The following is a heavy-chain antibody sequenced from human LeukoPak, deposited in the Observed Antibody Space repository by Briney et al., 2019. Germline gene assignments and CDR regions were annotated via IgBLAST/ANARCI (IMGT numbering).Heavy chain of an antibody. Sequence: GGSLRLSCAASGFTFSDYYMSWVRQAPGKGLEWVSAISGSGGSTYYADSVKGRFTISRDNSKNTLYLQMNSLRAEDTAVYYCARAGRNYYFDYWGQGTLVTVSS. V-gene: IGHV3-23*01. J-gene: IGHJ4*02. CDR1: GFTFSDYY. CDR2: ISGSGGST. D-gene: IGHD1-14*01. CDR3: ARAGRNYYFDY.